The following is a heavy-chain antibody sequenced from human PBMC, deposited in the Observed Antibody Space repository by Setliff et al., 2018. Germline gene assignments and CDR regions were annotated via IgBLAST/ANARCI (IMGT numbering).Heavy chain of an antibody. CDR2: INWNGGST. CDR1: GLTFDNYG. J-gene: IGHJ4*02. Sequence: PRPSKPLSWAASGLTFDNYGMSWVRQAAGKGLEWVSGINWNGGSTGYADSVKGRFTISRDNAKNSLYLQMNSMRAEDTALYDCARGSSKYYFAYWGQGTLVTVSS. V-gene: IGHV3-20*01. CDR3: ARGSSKYYFAY.